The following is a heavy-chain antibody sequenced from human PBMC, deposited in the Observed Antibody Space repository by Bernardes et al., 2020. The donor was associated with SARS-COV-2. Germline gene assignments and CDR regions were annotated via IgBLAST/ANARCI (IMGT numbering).Heavy chain of an antibody. CDR1: GFSLSTSGMC. V-gene: IGHV2-70*11. CDR3: SRMTTGQYNYGMDV. Sequence: SGPTLVKPTQTLTLTCTFSGFSLSTSGMCVNWIRQPPGKALEWLARVDWDDDKYYRTSLKSRLTISKDTSRNQVVLTMTNMDPVDTATYYCSRMTTGQYNYGMDVWGQGTTVTVSS. D-gene: IGHD3-10*01. J-gene: IGHJ6*02. CDR2: VDWDDDK.